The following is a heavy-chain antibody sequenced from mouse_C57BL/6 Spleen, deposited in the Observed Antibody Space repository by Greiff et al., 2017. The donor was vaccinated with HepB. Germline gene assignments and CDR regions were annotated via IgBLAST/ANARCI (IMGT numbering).Heavy chain of an antibody. J-gene: IGHJ3*01. CDR3: ARPLYGSSGGFAY. D-gene: IGHD1-1*01. V-gene: IGHV1-54*01. CDR2: INPGSDGT. Sequence: VQLQQSGAELVRPGTSVKVSCKASGYAFTIYLIEWVKQRPGQGLEWIGVINPGSDGTNYNEKFKGKATLTADKSSSTAYMQLSSLTSEDSAVYVCARPLYGSSGGFAYWGQGTLVTVSA. CDR1: GYAFTIYL.